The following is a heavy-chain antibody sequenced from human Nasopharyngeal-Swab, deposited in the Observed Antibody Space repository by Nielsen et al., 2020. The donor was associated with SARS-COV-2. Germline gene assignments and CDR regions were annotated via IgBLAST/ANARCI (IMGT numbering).Heavy chain of an antibody. CDR2: IYSGGST. Sequence: GGSLGLSCAASGFTVSSNYMSWVRQAPGKGLEWVSVIYSGGSTYYADSVKGRFTISRDNSKNTLYLQMNSLRAEDTAVYYCARVGGSSPLDYWGQGTLVTVSS. CDR1: GFTVSSNY. D-gene: IGHD6-13*01. CDR3: ARVGGSSPLDY. J-gene: IGHJ4*02. V-gene: IGHV3-66*01.